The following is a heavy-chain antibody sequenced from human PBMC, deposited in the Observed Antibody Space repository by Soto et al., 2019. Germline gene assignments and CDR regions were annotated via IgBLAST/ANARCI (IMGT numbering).Heavy chain of an antibody. CDR3: AKTPLRVGPIDY. D-gene: IGHD2-15*01. CDR2: ISGRGDNT. V-gene: IGHV3-23*01. Sequence: DVQLLYSGGGLVQPGGSLRLSCAASGFIFSNYVMSWVRKTPGKGLEWVSGISGRGDNTYYADSVKGRFTVSRDNSKNTLDLQMDSLRAEDTAVYYGAKTPLRVGPIDYWGQGTMVTVSS. CDR1: GFIFSNYV. J-gene: IGHJ4*02.